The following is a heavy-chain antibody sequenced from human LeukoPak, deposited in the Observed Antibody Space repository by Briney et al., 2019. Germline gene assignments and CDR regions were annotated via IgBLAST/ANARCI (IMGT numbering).Heavy chain of an antibody. CDR1: GFTVSSNY. V-gene: IGHV3-66*01. J-gene: IGHJ5*02. CDR2: IYSGGST. CDR3: ARDRGDYGFDP. D-gene: IGHD4-17*01. Sequence: PGGSLRLSCAASGFTVSSNYMSWVRQAPGKGLEWVSVIYSGGSTYYADSVKGRFTNSRDNSKNTLYLQMNSLRAEDTAVYYCARDRGDYGFDPWGQGTLVTVSS.